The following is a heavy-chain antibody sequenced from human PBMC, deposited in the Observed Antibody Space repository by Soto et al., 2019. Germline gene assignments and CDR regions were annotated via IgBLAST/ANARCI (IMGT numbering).Heavy chain of an antibody. CDR2: INPNSGGT. J-gene: IGHJ6*02. CDR1: GYTFTGYC. V-gene: IGHV1-2*02. CDR3: AREIREAGGMDV. Sequence: ASGKVSCKASGYTFTGYCMHWVRQAPGQGLEWMGWINPNSGGTNYAQKFQGRVTMTRDTSISTAYMELSRLRSDDTAVYYCAREIREAGGMDVWGQGTTVTVSS. D-gene: IGHD6-13*01.